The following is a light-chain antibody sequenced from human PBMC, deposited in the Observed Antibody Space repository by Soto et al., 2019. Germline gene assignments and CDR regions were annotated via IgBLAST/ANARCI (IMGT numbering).Light chain of an antibody. V-gene: IGKV3-20*01. CDR1: QSVSSSY. Sequence: IGVTKSPGTLSLSPGERATLSCRASQSVSSSYLAWYQQKPGQAPRLLIYGASSRATGIPDRFSGSGSGTDFTLTISRLEPEDFAVYYCQQYGSSPSFTFGQGTRLEI. CDR2: GAS. CDR3: QQYGSSPSFT. J-gene: IGKJ5*01.